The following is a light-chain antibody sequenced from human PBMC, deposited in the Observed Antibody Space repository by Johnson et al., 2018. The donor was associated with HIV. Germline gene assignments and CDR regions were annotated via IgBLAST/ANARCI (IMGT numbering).Light chain of an antibody. CDR1: SSNIGNNY. J-gene: IGLJ1*01. Sequence: QSVLTQSPSVSAAPGQKVTISCSGSSSNIGNNYVSWYQQLPGTAPKLLIYENNKRPSGIPDRFSGSRSGTSATLGITGLQTGDEADYYCGTWDSSPRSGFCGTGTKVTVL. CDR3: GTWDSSPRSGF. CDR2: ENN. V-gene: IGLV1-51*02.